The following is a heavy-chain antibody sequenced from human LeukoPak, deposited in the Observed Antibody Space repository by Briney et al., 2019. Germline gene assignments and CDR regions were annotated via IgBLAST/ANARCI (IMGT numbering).Heavy chain of an antibody. CDR1: GYTLTELS. CDR2: FDPEDGET. D-gene: IGHD6-19*01. J-gene: IGHJ6*03. Sequence: GASVKVSCKVSGYTLTELSMHWVRQAPGTGLEWMGGFDPEDGETIYAQKFQGRVTMTENTSTDTAYMELSSLRSEDTAVYYCATLEGRWLTQRNYYYYYMDVWGKGTTVTVSS. V-gene: IGHV1-24*01. CDR3: ATLEGRWLTQRNYYYYYMDV.